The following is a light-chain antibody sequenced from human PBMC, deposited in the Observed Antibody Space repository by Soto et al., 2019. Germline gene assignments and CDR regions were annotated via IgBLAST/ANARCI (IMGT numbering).Light chain of an antibody. CDR3: CSYGGTFYV. CDR1: SSDVDDYNY. CDR2: DVS. J-gene: IGLJ1*01. Sequence: QSALTQPRSVSGSPGQSGTISCTGTSSDVDDYNYVSWFQQHPGKAPKLMIYDVSERPSGVPDRFSGSKSGNTASLTISGLQAEDEADYYCCSYGGTFYVFGTGTKVTVL. V-gene: IGLV2-11*01.